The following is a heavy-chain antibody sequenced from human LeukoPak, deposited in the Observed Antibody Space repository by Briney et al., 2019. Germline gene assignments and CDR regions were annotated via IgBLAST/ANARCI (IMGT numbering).Heavy chain of an antibody. D-gene: IGHD2-2*01. CDR3: ARALRDVVVPAARGYGMDV. CDR1: GGSFSGYY. Sequence: SETLSLTCAVYGGSFSGYYWSWIRQPPGKGLEWIGEINHSGSTNYNPSLKSRVTISVDTSKNQFSLKLSSVTAADTAVYYRARALRDVVVPAARGYGMDVWGKGTTVTVSS. J-gene: IGHJ6*04. CDR2: INHSGST. V-gene: IGHV4-34*01.